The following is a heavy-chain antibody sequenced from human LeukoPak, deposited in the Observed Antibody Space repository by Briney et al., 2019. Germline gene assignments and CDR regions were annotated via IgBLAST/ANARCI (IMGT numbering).Heavy chain of an antibody. CDR1: GFTFSSYA. CDR3: AKDLGSSSWSSYFDY. Sequence: GGSLRLSCAASGFTFSSYAMSWVRQAPGKGLEWVSAISGSGGSTYYADSVKGRFTISRDNSENTLYLQMNSLRAEDTAVYYCAKDLGSSSWSSYFDYWGQGTLVTVST. J-gene: IGHJ4*02. V-gene: IGHV3-23*01. D-gene: IGHD6-13*01. CDR2: ISGSGGST.